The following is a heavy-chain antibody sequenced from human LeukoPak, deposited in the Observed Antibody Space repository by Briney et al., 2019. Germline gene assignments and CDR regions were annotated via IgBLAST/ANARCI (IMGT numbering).Heavy chain of an antibody. CDR2: INHSGST. CDR3: ARVGDIVVVPAAMTFDI. J-gene: IGHJ3*02. CDR1: GGSFSGYY. D-gene: IGHD2-2*01. Sequence: SETLSLTCAVYGGSFSGYYWSWIRQPPGKGLEWIGEINHSGSTNNNPSLKSRVTISVDTSKNQFSLKLSSVTAAGTAVYYCARVGDIVVVPAAMTFDIGGQGTMVTVSS. V-gene: IGHV4-34*01.